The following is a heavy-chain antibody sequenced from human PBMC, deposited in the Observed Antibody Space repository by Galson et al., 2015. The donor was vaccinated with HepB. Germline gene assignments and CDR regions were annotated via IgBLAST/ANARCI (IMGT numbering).Heavy chain of an antibody. Sequence: SVKVSCKASGYTFTSYGISWVGQAPGQGLEWMGWISAYNGNTNYAQKLQGRVTMTTDTSTSTAYMELRSLRSDDTAVYYCARPFIVGANDAFDIWGQGTMVTVSS. J-gene: IGHJ3*02. V-gene: IGHV1-18*04. CDR2: ISAYNGNT. CDR1: GYTFTSYG. D-gene: IGHD1-26*01. CDR3: ARPFIVGANDAFDI.